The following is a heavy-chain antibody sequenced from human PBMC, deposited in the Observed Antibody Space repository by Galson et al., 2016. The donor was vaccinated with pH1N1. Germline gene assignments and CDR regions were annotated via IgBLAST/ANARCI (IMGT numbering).Heavy chain of an antibody. J-gene: IGHJ3*02. CDR1: GFTFSSCG. V-gene: IGHV3-30*12. CDR3: ARDESGYGDSFPDVFDI. D-gene: IGHD4-17*01. Sequence: SLRLSCAASGFTFSSCGIYWVRQAPGKGLEWVGNILYNGNDKYYADSVKGRFTISRDSSMTTVHLQMISVTVEDTAVYFCARDESGYGDSFPDVFDIWGKWTMVTVSS. CDR2: ILYNGNDK.